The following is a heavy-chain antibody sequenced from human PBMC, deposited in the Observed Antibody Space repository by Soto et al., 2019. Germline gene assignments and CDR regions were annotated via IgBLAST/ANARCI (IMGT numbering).Heavy chain of an antibody. CDR1: GFTFSSYA. D-gene: IGHD6-19*01. Sequence: PGGSLRFSCAASGFTFSSYAMSWVRQAPGKGLEWVSAISGSGGSTYYADSVKGRFTISRDNSKNTLYLQMNSLRAEDTAVYYCAKAFPYSSGFRFGVHGGTDYWGQGTLVTVSS. V-gene: IGHV3-23*01. CDR2: ISGSGGST. J-gene: IGHJ4*02. CDR3: AKAFPYSSGFRFGVHGGTDY.